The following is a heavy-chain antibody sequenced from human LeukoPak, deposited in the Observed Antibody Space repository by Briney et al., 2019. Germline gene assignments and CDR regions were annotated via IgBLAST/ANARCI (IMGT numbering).Heavy chain of an antibody. D-gene: IGHD6-19*01. CDR1: GFTFSSYA. V-gene: IGHV3-30*04. J-gene: IGHJ6*02. Sequence: GGSLRLSCAASGFTFSSYAMHWVRQAPGKGLEWVAVISYDGSNKYYADSVKGRFTISRDNSKNTLYLQMNSLRAEDTAVYYCARGYSSPYGLDVWGQGTTVTVSS. CDR3: ARGYSSPYGLDV. CDR2: ISYDGSNK.